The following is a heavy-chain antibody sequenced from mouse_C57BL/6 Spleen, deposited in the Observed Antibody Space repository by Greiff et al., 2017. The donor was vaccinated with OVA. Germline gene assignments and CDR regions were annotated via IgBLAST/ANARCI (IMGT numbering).Heavy chain of an antibody. CDR2: IYPGDGDT. J-gene: IGHJ2*01. Sequence: QVKLQQSGPELVKPGASVKISCKASGYAFSSSWMNWVKQRPGKGLEWIGRIYPGDGDTNNNGKSKGKATLTADKSSSTAYMQLSSLTSEDSAVYVCARERGTYSNYLDYWGQGTTLTVSS. CDR1: GYAFSSSW. V-gene: IGHV1-82*01. D-gene: IGHD2-5*01. CDR3: ARERGTYSNYLDY.